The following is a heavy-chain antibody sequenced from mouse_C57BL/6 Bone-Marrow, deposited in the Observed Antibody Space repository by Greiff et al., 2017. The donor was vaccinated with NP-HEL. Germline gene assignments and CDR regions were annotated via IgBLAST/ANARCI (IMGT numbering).Heavy chain of an antibody. D-gene: IGHD3-1*01. V-gene: IGHV1-81*01. CDR1: GYTFTSYG. Sequence: QVQLKESGAELARPGASVKLSCKASGYTFTSYGISWVKQRTGQGLEWIGEIYPRSGNTYYDEKFKGKATLTADTSSSTAYMELRSLTSEDSAVYYYAGSLGRGVYWGQGTTLTVSS. J-gene: IGHJ2*01. CDR3: AGSLGRGVY. CDR2: IYPRSGNT.